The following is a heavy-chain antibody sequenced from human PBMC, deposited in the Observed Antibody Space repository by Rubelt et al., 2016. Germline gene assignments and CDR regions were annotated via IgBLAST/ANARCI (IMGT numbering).Heavy chain of an antibody. CDR3: ARTYYYDSSVRTHQYYFDY. CDR2: INHSGST. D-gene: IGHD3-22*01. CDR1: GGSFSGYY. V-gene: IGHV4-34*01. Sequence: QVQLQQWGAGLLKPSETLSLTCAVYGGSFSGYYWSWIRQPPGKGLEWIGEINHSGSTNYNPSLKSRVTISVDTSKNKFSLKLGSVTAAETAVYYCARTYYYDSSVRTHQYYFDYWGQGTLVTVSS. J-gene: IGHJ4*02.